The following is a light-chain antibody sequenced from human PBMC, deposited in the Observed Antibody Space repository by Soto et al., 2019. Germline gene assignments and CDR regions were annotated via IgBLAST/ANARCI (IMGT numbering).Light chain of an antibody. CDR1: QSVSSSY. CDR3: QQRNIWPPVT. CDR2: GAS. Sequence: ENVMAQSPGTLSLSPSAWACLXCKTSQSVSSSYLAWYQQKPGQAPRLLIYGASSRATGIPDRFSGSGSGTDFTLTISSLEPEDSAVYYCQQRNIWPPVTFGQGTRLEIK. V-gene: IGKV3D-20*02. J-gene: IGKJ5*01.